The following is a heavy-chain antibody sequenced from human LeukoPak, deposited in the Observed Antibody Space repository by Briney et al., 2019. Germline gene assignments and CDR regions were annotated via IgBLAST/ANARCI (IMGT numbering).Heavy chain of an antibody. V-gene: IGHV1-69*01. Sequence: SVKVSCRASGGTFSSYAISWVRQAPGQGLEWMGGIIPIFGTANYAQKFQGRVTITADESTSTAYMELSSLRSEDTAVYYCATHYYDSSGYYSPGSWFDPWGQGTLVTVSS. CDR3: ATHYYDSSGYYSPGSWFDP. D-gene: IGHD3-22*01. CDR1: GGTFSSYA. J-gene: IGHJ5*02. CDR2: IIPIFGTA.